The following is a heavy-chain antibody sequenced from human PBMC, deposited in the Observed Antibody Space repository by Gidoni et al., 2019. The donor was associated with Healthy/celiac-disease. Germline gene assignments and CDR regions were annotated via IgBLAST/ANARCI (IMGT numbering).Heavy chain of an antibody. Sequence: QAQLVQSGAEVKQPGSSAKVSCKASGGTISSYALSRLRQAHGQGLEWMGGLIPILGTANYAQKFQGRVTITAAESTSTAYVELSSLRSEDTAVYYCARDSRQDIVVVPAARARYYYYYGMDVWGQGTTVTVSS. V-gene: IGHV1-69*01. CDR3: ARDSRQDIVVVPAARARYYYYYGMDV. J-gene: IGHJ6*02. CDR1: GGTISSYA. CDR2: LIPILGTA. D-gene: IGHD2-2*01.